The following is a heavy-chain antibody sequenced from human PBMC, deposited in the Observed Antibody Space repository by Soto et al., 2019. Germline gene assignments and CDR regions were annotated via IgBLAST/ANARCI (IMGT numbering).Heavy chain of an antibody. CDR2: FDPEDGET. J-gene: IGHJ4*02. CDR3: AAGDTAASPLGY. CDR1: GYTLTELS. V-gene: IGHV1-24*01. Sequence: ASVKVSCKVSGYTLTELSMHWVRQAPGKGLEWMGGFDPEDGETIYARKFQGRVTMTEDTSTDTAYMELSSLRSEDTAVYYCAAGDTAASPLGYWGQGTLVTVSS. D-gene: IGHD5-18*01.